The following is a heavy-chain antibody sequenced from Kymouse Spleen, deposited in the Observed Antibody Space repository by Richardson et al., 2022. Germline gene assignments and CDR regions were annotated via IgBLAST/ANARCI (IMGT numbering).Heavy chain of an antibody. CDR1: GGSISSSSYY. CDR3: ASSGWYYYGMDV. V-gene: IGHV4-39*01. J-gene: IGHJ6*02. Sequence: QLQLQESGPGLVKPSETLSLTCTVSGGSISSSSYYWGWIRQPPGKGLEWIGSIYYSGSTYYNPSLKSRVTISVDTSKNQFSLKLSSVTAADTAVYYCASSGWYYYGMDVWGQGTTVTVSS. CDR2: IYYSGST. D-gene: IGHD6-19*01.